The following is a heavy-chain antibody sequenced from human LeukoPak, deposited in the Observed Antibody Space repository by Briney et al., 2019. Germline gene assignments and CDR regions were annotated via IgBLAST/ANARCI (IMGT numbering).Heavy chain of an antibody. J-gene: IGHJ5*02. CDR3: ARVPILNIAAAGIDP. V-gene: IGHV1-18*01. CDR1: GYTFTSYG. Sequence: GASVKVSCKASGYTFTSYGISWVRQAPGQGLEWMGWISAYNGNTNYAQKLQGRVTMTTDTSTSTAYMELRSLRSDDTAVYYCARVPILNIAAAGIDPWGQGTLVTVSS. D-gene: IGHD6-13*01. CDR2: ISAYNGNT.